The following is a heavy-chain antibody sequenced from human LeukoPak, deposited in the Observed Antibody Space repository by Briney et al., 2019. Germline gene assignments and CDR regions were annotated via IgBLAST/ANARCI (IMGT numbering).Heavy chain of an antibody. D-gene: IGHD6-19*01. J-gene: IGHJ3*02. CDR3: ATGRSGGWSYAFDI. CDR1: GLTFSSHD. V-gene: IGHV3-13*01. Sequence: GGSLRLSCAASGLTFSSHDMHWVRQVTGKGLEWVSAIGTLADTFYSDSVKGRFTISRENAKNSLYLQMNSLRAGDTAVYYCATGRSGGWSYAFDIWGRGTMVTVSS. CDR2: IGTLADT.